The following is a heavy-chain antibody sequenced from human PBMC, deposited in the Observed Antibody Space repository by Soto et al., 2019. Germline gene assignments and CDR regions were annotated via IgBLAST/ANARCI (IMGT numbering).Heavy chain of an antibody. CDR1: GYTFTSYG. J-gene: IGHJ6*03. V-gene: IGHV1-18*01. CDR3: ARDTYDILTGYHYYYYMDV. CDR2: ISAYNGNT. D-gene: IGHD3-9*01. Sequence: ASVKVSCKASGYTFTSYGISWVRQAPGQGLEWMGWISAYNGNTNYAQKLQGRVPRTTNTSTSTAYMVLRSLRSDDTAVYYCARDTYDILTGYHYYYYMDVWGKGTTVTVSS.